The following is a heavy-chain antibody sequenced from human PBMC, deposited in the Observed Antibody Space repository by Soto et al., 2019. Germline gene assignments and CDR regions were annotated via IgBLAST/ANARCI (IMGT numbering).Heavy chain of an antibody. CDR1: GFTFSSYW. CDR2: INSDGTTT. Sequence: EVQLVESRGGLVQPGGSLRLSCAASGFTFSSYWMHWVRQAPGKGLVWVSRINSDGTTTTYADPVKGRFTISRDNAKNTVYLQMNSLRAEDTAVYYCATVGTGSYNWFDPWGRGTLVTVSS. CDR3: ATVGTGSYNWFDP. J-gene: IGHJ5*02. V-gene: IGHV3-74*01. D-gene: IGHD1-26*01.